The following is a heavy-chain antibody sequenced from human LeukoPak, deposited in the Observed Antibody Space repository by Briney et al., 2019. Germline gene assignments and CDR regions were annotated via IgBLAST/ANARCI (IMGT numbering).Heavy chain of an antibody. Sequence: GGSLRLSCAASGFTFSSYGMHWVRQAPGKGLEWVAFIRYDGSNKYYADSVKGRFTISRDNSKNTLYLQVNSPRAEDTAVYYCAKGQGPGIAVATDYWGQGTLVTVSS. CDR1: GFTFSSYG. CDR3: AKGQGPGIAVATDY. D-gene: IGHD6-19*01. J-gene: IGHJ4*02. V-gene: IGHV3-30*02. CDR2: IRYDGSNK.